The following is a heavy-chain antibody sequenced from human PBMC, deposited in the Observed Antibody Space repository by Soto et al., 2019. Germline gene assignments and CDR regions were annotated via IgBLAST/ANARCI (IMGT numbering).Heavy chain of an antibody. Sequence: QVQLQESGPGLVKPSETLSLTCTVSGGSISSYYWSWIRQPPGKGLEWIGYIYYSGSTNYNPSLKSRVTTSVATSKNQFSLKLSSVTAADTAVYYCARSPGSSWPYAAYWGQGTLVTVSS. V-gene: IGHV4-59*08. CDR3: ARSPGSSWPYAAY. CDR1: GGSISSYY. J-gene: IGHJ4*02. D-gene: IGHD6-13*01. CDR2: IYYSGST.